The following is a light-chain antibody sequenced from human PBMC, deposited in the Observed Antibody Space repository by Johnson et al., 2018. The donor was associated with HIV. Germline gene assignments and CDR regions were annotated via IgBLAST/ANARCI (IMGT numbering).Light chain of an antibody. CDR1: SSNVGLNY. Sequence: QSVLTQPPSVSAAPGQTVTISCSGSSSNVGLNYVSWYQQLPGTAPKLLIYENNKRPSGVPDRFSGSKSGTSATLGVTGLQTGDEADYFCGTWDSSLSAYVFGTGTKVTVL. CDR3: GTWDSSLSAYV. J-gene: IGLJ1*01. CDR2: ENN. V-gene: IGLV1-51*02.